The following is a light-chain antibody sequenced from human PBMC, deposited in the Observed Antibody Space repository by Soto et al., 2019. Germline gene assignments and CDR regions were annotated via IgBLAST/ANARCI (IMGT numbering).Light chain of an antibody. V-gene: IGKV1-5*01. J-gene: IGKJ1*01. CDR2: DAS. CDR1: QSISSW. Sequence: IQMTQSPSTLSAPVGDRVTTTCRASQSISSWLAWYQQKPGKAPKLLIYDASSLESGVPSRFSGSGSGTEFTLTISSLQPDDFTTYYCQQYNSYQWTFGQGTKVDIK. CDR3: QQYNSYQWT.